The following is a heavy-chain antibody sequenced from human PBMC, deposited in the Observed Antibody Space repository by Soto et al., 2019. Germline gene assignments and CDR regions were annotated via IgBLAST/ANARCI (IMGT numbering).Heavy chain of an antibody. J-gene: IGHJ5*02. CDR2: IIPILGIA. D-gene: IGHD3-10*01. V-gene: IGHV1-69*02. CDR1: GGTFSSYT. Sequence: SVKVSCKASGGTFSSYTISWVRQAPGQGLEWMGRIIPILGIANYAQKFQGRVTITADKSTSTAYMELSSLRSEDTAVYYCASPNYYGSGSYRNWFDPWGQGTLVTVSS. CDR3: ASPNYYGSGSYRNWFDP.